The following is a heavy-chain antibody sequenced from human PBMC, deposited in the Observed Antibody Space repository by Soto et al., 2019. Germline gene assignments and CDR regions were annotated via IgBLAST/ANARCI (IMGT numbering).Heavy chain of an antibody. CDR3: ASHQESEWLVFDY. Sequence: GSLRLSCADSGFTFSRYSMNWVRQAPGKGLEWVSSISSSSSYIYYADSVKGRFTISRDNAKNSLYLQMNSLRAEDTAMYYCASHQESEWLVFDYWGQGTLVTVSS. V-gene: IGHV3-21*04. D-gene: IGHD6-19*01. J-gene: IGHJ4*02. CDR2: ISSSSSYI. CDR1: GFTFSRYS.